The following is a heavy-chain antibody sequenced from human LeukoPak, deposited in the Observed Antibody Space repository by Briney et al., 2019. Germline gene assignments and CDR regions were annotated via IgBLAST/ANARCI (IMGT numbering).Heavy chain of an antibody. Sequence: SETLSLTCTVSGGGSISSSTYYWAWIRQPPGKGLEWIGYISYTGSTNYNPSLKSRVTISVDTSKNQFSLELSSVTAADTAVYFCARVGRGDYTWGSYSFDYWGQGTLVTVSS. J-gene: IGHJ4*02. CDR3: ARVGRGDYTWGSYSFDY. CDR2: ISYTGST. D-gene: IGHD3-16*01. CDR1: GGGSISSSTYY. V-gene: IGHV4-61*05.